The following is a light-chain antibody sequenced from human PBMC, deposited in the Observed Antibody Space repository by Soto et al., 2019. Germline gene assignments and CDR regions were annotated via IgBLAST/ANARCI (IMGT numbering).Light chain of an antibody. V-gene: IGKV3-20*01. J-gene: IGKJ2*01. CDR2: GAS. Sequence: VVLTQSPGTLSLSPGERATLSCRASQSVSSSYLAWYQQKPGQAPRLLIYGASSRATGIPDRFSGSGSGTDFTLTISRLEPEDFAVYYCLYYGTSGYTFGQGTKLEIK. CDR3: LYYGTSGYT. CDR1: QSVSSSY.